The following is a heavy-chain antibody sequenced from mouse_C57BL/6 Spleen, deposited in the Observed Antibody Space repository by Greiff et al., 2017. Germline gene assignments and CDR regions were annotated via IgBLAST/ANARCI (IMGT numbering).Heavy chain of an antibody. D-gene: IGHD2-3*01. J-gene: IGHJ3*01. CDR3: ARSYEGYYEFAY. V-gene: IGHV14-3*01. CDR2: IDPANGNT. Sequence: VQLKESVAELVRPGASVKLSCTASGFNINNYYMTWVKQRPEQGLEWIGRIDPANGNTKYAPKCPGKATITADTSSNTAYLQLSSLTSEDTALYYCARSYEGYYEFAYWGQGTLVTVSA. CDR1: GFNINNYY.